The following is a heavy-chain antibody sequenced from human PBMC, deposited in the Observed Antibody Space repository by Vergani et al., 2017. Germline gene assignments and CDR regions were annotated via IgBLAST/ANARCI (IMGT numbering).Heavy chain of an antibody. V-gene: IGHV3-23*01. CDR3: AKTISGSYYQLDY. CDR1: GFTFSRSA. J-gene: IGHJ4*02. CDR2: ISGSGGST. Sequence: EVQLLESGGGLVQPGGSLRLSCIASGFTFSRSAMSCVRQAPGKGLEWVSVISGSGGSTDYADSVKGRFTISRDNSKNTLHLQMNSLRAGDTAVYFCAKTISGSYYQLDYWGQGTLVTVSS. D-gene: IGHD1-26*01.